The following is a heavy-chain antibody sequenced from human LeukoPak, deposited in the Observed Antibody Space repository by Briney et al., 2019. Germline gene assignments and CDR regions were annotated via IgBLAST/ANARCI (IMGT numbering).Heavy chain of an antibody. CDR1: GFAFSSYA. D-gene: IGHD3-22*01. CDR3: ARDATHYYDSSGFLDY. CDR2: ISSNGGST. Sequence: GGSLRLSCAASGFAFSSYAMHWVRQAPGKGLDYVSAISSNGGSTYYANSVKGRFTISRDNSKNTLYLQMGSLRAEDMAVYYCARDATHYYDSSGFLDYWGQGTLVTVSS. V-gene: IGHV3-64*01. J-gene: IGHJ4*02.